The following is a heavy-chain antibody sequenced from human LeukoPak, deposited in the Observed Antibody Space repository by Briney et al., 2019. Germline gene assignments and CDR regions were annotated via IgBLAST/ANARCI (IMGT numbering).Heavy chain of an antibody. CDR1: GFTVSSNY. CDR2: IYSGGST. Sequence: GGSLRLSCAASGFTVSSNYMSWVRQAPGKGLEWVSVIYSGGSTYYADSVKGRFTISRDNSKNTLYLQMNSLRAEDTAVYYCAKPPPVVIVVVEGDYWGQGTLVTVSS. J-gene: IGHJ4*02. V-gene: IGHV3-53*01. CDR3: AKPPPVVIVVVEGDY. D-gene: IGHD3-22*01.